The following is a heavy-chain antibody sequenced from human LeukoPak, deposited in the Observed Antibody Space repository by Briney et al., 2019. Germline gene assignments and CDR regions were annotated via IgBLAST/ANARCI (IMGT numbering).Heavy chain of an antibody. J-gene: IGHJ4*02. CDR3: AKGPSPYGDPAHFDY. Sequence: AESLTLSCAASGFTVSSDYMSWVRQPPGRGLEWVSVTHSGGSTYYADSVKGRFTISGDNSKNTLFLQMSSLRAADTAVYYCAKGPSPYGDPAHFDYWGQGTLVTVSS. CDR2: THSGGST. D-gene: IGHD4-17*01. V-gene: IGHV3-53*01. CDR1: GFTVSSDY.